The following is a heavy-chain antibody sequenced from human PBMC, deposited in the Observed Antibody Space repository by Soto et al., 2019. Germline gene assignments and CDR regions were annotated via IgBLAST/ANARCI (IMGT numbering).Heavy chain of an antibody. J-gene: IGHJ3*02. CDR1: GGTFKTFG. CDR3: ARDVLGGWVEKTYRAFDI. Sequence: QVQLVQSGAELKKPGSSVTVSCQASGGTFKTFGVSWVRHAPGQGLQWMGGIIPLLRTTDYAQNFQGRISISADESTNTVFMELTSLRSEDTAVYYCARDVLGGWVEKTYRAFDIWGQGTLVAVSS. D-gene: IGHD1-26*01. V-gene: IGHV1-69*01. CDR2: IIPLLRTT.